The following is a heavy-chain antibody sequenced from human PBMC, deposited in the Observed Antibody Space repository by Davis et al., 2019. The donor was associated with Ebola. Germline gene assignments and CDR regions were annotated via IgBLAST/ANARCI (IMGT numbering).Heavy chain of an antibody. V-gene: IGHV3-30*18. D-gene: IGHD4-17*01. J-gene: IGHJ4*02. Sequence: PGGSLRLSCAASGFTFSSYGMHWVRQAPGKGLEWVAVISYDGSNKYYADSVKGRFTISRDNSKNTLYLQMNSLRAEDTAVYYCAKAPDYGDYVDYWGQGTLVTVSS. CDR1: GFTFSSYG. CDR2: ISYDGSNK. CDR3: AKAPDYGDYVDY.